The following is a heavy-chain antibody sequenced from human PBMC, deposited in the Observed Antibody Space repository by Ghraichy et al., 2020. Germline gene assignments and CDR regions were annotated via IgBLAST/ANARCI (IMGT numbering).Heavy chain of an antibody. J-gene: IGHJ4*02. CDR2: IYHSGST. CDR3: AREGAIVGAT. CDR1: GYSISSGYY. Sequence: SETLSLTCTVSGYSISSGYYWGWIRQPPGKGLEWIGSIYHSGSTYYNPSLKSRVTISVDTSKNQFSLKLSSVTAADTAVYYCAREGAIVGATWGQGTLVTVSS. V-gene: IGHV4-38-2*02. D-gene: IGHD1-26*01.